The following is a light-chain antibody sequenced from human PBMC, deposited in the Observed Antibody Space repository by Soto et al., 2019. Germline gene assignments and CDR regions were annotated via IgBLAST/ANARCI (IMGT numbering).Light chain of an antibody. V-gene: IGKV1-5*01. CDR2: HAS. Sequence: DIHMSQSPSTLSASVGYRFTITCGASQSISRSLDWYQHQPGKAPKLLIYHASTLESGVPSRFRGIGSGTDFTLTISSLQPDDFETYYCQQYTSYSRTFGQGTKVDIK. J-gene: IGKJ1*01. CDR1: QSISRS. CDR3: QQYTSYSRT.